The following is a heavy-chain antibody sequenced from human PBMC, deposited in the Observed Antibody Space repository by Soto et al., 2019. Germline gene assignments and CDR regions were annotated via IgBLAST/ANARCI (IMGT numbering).Heavy chain of an antibody. V-gene: IGHV4-59*01. Sequence: SETLSLTCTVSGGSISSYYWSWIRQPPGKGLEWIGYIYYSGSTNYNPSLKSRVTISVDTSKNQFSLKLSSVTAADTAVYYCARDHYGDPNWFDPWGQGTLVTVSS. D-gene: IGHD4-17*01. CDR1: GGSISSYY. CDR2: IYYSGST. CDR3: ARDHYGDPNWFDP. J-gene: IGHJ5*02.